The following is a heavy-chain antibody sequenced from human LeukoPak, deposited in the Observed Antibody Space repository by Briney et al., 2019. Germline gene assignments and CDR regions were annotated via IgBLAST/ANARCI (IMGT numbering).Heavy chain of an antibody. CDR1: GFTFTTYW. Sequence: PGGSLRLSCTASGFTFTTYWMSWVRHPPGRVLEWVANIKQDGTEKYYVDSVKGRFTISRDNAKNSLYLQMNSLRVEDTATYYCAKVAHYYYGSESYYFFEHWGQGTPVTASS. J-gene: IGHJ4*02. D-gene: IGHD3-10*01. CDR3: AKVAHYYYGSESYYFFEH. CDR2: IKQDGTEK. V-gene: IGHV3-7*01.